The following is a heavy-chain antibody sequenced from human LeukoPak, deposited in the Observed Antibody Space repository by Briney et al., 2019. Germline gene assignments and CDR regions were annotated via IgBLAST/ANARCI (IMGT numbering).Heavy chain of an antibody. CDR1: GGSISSSDYY. Sequence: SETLSLTGTVSGGSISSSDYYWGWIRQPPGKGLEWIGSIYHSGNTYYNSSLKSRVTISVDTSKNQFSLKLTSVTAADTAVYYCARLLAYSSSWCPFDYWGQGTLVTVSS. V-gene: IGHV4-39*01. CDR2: IYHSGNT. CDR3: ARLLAYSSSWCPFDY. J-gene: IGHJ4*02. D-gene: IGHD6-13*01.